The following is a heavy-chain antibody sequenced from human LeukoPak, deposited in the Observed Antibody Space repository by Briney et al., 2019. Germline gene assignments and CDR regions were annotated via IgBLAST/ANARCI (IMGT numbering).Heavy chain of an antibody. J-gene: IGHJ4*02. CDR1: GFTFSSYS. Sequence: GGSLRLPCAASGFTFSSYSMNWVRQAPGKGLEWVSSISSSSYIYYADSVKGRFTISRDNAKNSLYLQMNSLRAEDTAVYYCARSALSVGATPTFDYWGQGTLVTVSS. D-gene: IGHD1-26*01. CDR2: ISSSSYI. CDR3: ARSALSVGATPTFDY. V-gene: IGHV3-21*01.